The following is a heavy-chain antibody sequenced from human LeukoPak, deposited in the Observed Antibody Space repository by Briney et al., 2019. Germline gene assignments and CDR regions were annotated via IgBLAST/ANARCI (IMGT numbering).Heavy chain of an antibody. D-gene: IGHD4-17*01. J-gene: IGHJ3*02. CDR3: ASYGDYGHFDI. V-gene: IGHV4-34*01. CDR2: IYHSGST. Sequence: SETLSLTCAVYGGSFSGYYWSWIRQPPGKGLEWIGEIYHSGSTNYNPSLKSRVTISVDKSKNQFSLKLSSVTAADTAVYYCASYGDYGHFDIWGQGTMVTVSS. CDR1: GGSFSGYY.